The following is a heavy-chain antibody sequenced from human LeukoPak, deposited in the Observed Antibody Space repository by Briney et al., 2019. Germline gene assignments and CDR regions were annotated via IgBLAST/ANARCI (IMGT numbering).Heavy chain of an antibody. Sequence: GGSLRLSYAASGFTFSSHRMKWVRRAPGKGLEWVSSISSSSSYIYYADSVKGRFPISRDNAKNSLYLQMNSLRAEDTAVYYCAKESTGYYALDVRGQGTTVTVSS. CDR1: GFTFSSHR. CDR3: AKESTGYYALDV. CDR2: ISSSSSYI. V-gene: IGHV3-21*01. J-gene: IGHJ6*02. D-gene: IGHD3-9*01.